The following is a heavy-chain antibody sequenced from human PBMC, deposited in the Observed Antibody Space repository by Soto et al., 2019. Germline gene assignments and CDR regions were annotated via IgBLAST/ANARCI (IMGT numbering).Heavy chain of an antibody. CDR1: GFTFSSYA. Sequence: GGSLRLSCAASGFTFSSYAMHWVRQAPGKGLEWVAVISYDGSNKYYADSVKGRFTISRDNSKNTLYLQMNSLRAEDTAVYYCARGPVWSGYYTDSYLDYWGQGTLVTVSS. J-gene: IGHJ4*02. D-gene: IGHD3-3*01. CDR3: ARGPVWSGYYTDSYLDY. CDR2: ISYDGSNK. V-gene: IGHV3-30-3*01.